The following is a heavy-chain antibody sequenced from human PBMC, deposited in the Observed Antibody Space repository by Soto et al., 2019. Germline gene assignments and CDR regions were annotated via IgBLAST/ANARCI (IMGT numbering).Heavy chain of an antibody. J-gene: IGHJ4*02. D-gene: IGHD5-12*01. CDR2: ISGSGGST. CDR3: AKDRSDGYNFGNLYYFDY. Sequence: GGSLRLSCAASGFTFSSYAMSWVRQAPGKGLEWVSAISGSGGSTYYADSVKGRFTISRDNSKNTLYLQMNSLRAEDTAVYYCAKDRSDGYNFGNLYYFDYWGQRTLVTVSS. V-gene: IGHV3-23*01. CDR1: GFTFSSYA.